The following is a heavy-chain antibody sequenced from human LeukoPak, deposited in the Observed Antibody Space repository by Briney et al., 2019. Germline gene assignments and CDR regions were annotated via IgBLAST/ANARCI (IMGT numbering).Heavy chain of an antibody. CDR2: IYYSGST. V-gene: IGHV4-39*01. Sequence: SETLSLTCTVSGGSISSSSYYWGWIRQPPGKGLEWIGSIYYSGSTYYNPSLKSRVTISVDTSKNQFSLKLSSVTAADTAVYYCARAGIARQFDYWGQGTLVTVSS. CDR1: GGSISSSSYY. CDR3: ARAGIARQFDY. J-gene: IGHJ4*02.